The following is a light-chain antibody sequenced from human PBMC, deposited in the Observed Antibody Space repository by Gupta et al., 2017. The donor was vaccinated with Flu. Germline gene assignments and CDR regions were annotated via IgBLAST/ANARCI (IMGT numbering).Light chain of an antibody. CDR1: QSVSSSY. CDR2: GAS. V-gene: IGKV3-20*01. CDR3: QHDGSSLRT. J-gene: IGKJ3*01. Sequence: EIVLTQSPGTLSLSPGERATLSCRASQSVSSSYLAWYQQKPGQAPRLLIYGASSRATGIPDRFSGSGSGTDFTLTISRLEPEDFAVYYGQHDGSSLRTFGHGTKVDIK.